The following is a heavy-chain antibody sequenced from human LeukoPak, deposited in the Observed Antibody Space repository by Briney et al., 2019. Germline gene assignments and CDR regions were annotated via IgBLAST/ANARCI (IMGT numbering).Heavy chain of an antibody. J-gene: IGHJ3*02. CDR2: IYPGDSDT. Sequence: GESLKISCKGSGYSFTSYWIGWVRQMPGKGLEWMGIIYPGDSDTRYSPSFQGQVTISADKSISTAYLQWSSLKASDTAMYYCARHKCGYKPQMNDAFDIWGQGTMVTVSS. CDR1: GYSFTSYW. D-gene: IGHD5-24*01. V-gene: IGHV5-51*01. CDR3: ARHKCGYKPQMNDAFDI.